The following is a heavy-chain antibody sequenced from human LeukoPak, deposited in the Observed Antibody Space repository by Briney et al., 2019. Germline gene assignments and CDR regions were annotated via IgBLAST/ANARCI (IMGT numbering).Heavy chain of an antibody. J-gene: IGHJ4*02. CDR2: IIPSFGTA. CDR3: ARDPRTSGYSYGLGY. V-gene: IGHV1-69*13. Sequence: ASVKVTCKASGGTLSNYAISWVRQAPGQGLDWMGGIIPSFGTANYSQKFQGRVTITADESTSTAYMELSSLRSEDTAIYYCARDPRTSGYSYGLGYWGQGTLVTVSS. CDR1: GGTLSNYA. D-gene: IGHD5-18*01.